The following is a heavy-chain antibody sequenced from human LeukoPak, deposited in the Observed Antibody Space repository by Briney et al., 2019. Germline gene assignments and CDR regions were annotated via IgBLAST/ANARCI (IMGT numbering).Heavy chain of an antibody. D-gene: IGHD4-17*01. Sequence: GGSLRLSCAASGFTFNSYGMSWVRQASGKGLEWVSAISGSGGSTYYADSVKGRFTISRDNSKNTLYLQMNSLRAEDTAVYYCAKSGDYYRNYYFDYWGQGTLVTVSS. V-gene: IGHV3-23*01. J-gene: IGHJ4*02. CDR1: GFTFNSYG. CDR3: AKSGDYYRNYYFDY. CDR2: ISGSGGST.